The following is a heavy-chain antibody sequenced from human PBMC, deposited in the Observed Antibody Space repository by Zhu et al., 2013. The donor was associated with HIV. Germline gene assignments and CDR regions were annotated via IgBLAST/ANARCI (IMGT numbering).Heavy chain of an antibody. CDR2: MNPNSGNT. CDR1: GYTFINYD. V-gene: IGHV1-8*01. Sequence: QVQLEQSGAEVKKPGASVKVSCKTSGYTFINYDINWVRQAAGQGFEWMGWMNPNSGNTGYAQRFQGRVTMTRDNSISTAYMELNSLRSDDTAVYYCARGRWAWGRGSHDFWGQGTLITVSS. J-gene: IGHJ4*02. CDR3: ARGRWAWGRGSHDF. D-gene: IGHD1-1*01.